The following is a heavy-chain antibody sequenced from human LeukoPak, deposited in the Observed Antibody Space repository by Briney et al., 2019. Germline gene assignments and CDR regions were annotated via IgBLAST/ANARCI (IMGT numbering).Heavy chain of an antibody. Sequence: YPSETLSLTCAASGGSISSGGYSWSWIRQPPGKGLEWIGYIYHSGSTYYNPSLKSRVTISVDRSKNQFSLKLSSVTAADTAVYYCARAKEAAAGASCFDYWVQGTLVTVSS. CDR3: ARAKEAAAGASCFDY. D-gene: IGHD6-13*01. CDR2: IYHSGST. CDR1: GGSISSGGYS. J-gene: IGHJ4*02. V-gene: IGHV4-30-2*01.